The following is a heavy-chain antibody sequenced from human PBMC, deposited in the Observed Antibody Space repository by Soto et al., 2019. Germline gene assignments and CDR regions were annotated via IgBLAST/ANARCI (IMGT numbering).Heavy chain of an antibody. Sequence: QITLKESGPTLVKPTQTLTLTCTFSGFPLTYLGAGVGWIRQPPGKALEWLALVYWDDDKRYNPSLRSRLAITKDTSNKPVVLAKTNMDPVNTATYYCVHSRCGGDCLTFYSSHAYYGWDVWGQGTTVTVSS. CDR1: GFPLTYLGAG. J-gene: IGHJ6*02. CDR3: VHSRCGGDCLTFYSSHAYYGWDV. V-gene: IGHV2-5*02. D-gene: IGHD2-21*02. CDR2: VYWDDDK.